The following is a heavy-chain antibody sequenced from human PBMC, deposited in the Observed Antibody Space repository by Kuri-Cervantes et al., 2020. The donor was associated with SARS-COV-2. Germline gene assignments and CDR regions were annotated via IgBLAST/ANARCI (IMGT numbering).Heavy chain of an antibody. CDR1: GFTFSSYA. V-gene: IGHV3-30-3*01. D-gene: IGHD4-11*01. CDR3: ASRTVTTGYYYGMDV. Sequence: SLNISCVASGFTFSSYAMHWVRQPPGKGLEWVAVISYDGSTKYSADSVKGRFTISRDNSKNTLYLQMSSLRAEDTAVYYCASRTVTTGYYYGMDVWGQGTTVTVSS. J-gene: IGHJ6*02. CDR2: ISYDGSTK.